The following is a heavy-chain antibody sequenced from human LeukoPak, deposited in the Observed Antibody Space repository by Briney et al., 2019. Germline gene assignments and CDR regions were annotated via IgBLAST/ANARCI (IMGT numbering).Heavy chain of an antibody. D-gene: IGHD2-2*01. J-gene: IGHJ4*02. CDR2: IKSKTDGGTT. Sequence: KAGGSLRLSCAASGFTFSNAWMSWVRQAPGKGLEWAGRIKSKTDGGTTDYAAPVKGRFTISRDDSKNTLYLQMNSLKTEDTAVYYCTTDRGSAADFDYWGQGTLVTVSS. V-gene: IGHV3-15*01. CDR3: TTDRGSAADFDY. CDR1: GFTFSNAW.